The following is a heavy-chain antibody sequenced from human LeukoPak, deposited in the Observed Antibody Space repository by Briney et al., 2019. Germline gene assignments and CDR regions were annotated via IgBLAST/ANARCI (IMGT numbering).Heavy chain of an antibody. J-gene: IGHJ4*02. Sequence: PSETLSLTCTVSGGSISSYYWSWIRQPPGMGLEWIGYIYYSGSTNYNPSLKSRVTISVDTSKNQFSLKLSSVTAADTAVYYCAGSLLFSGSYYFDYWGQGTLVTVSS. CDR3: AGSLLFSGSYYFDY. V-gene: IGHV4-59*01. CDR1: GGSISSYY. CDR2: IYYSGST. D-gene: IGHD3-10*01.